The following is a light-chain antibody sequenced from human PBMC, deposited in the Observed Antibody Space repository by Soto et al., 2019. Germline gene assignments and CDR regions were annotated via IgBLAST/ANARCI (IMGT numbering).Light chain of an antibody. CDR1: SSNIGAGHD. CDR2: GNN. Sequence: QSVLTQPPSVSGAPGQRVTISCTGSSSNIGAGHDVHWYQQFPGTAPQLLIFGNNNRPSGVPDRFSGSKSGSSASLAITGGQAEDEADFYCQCYDLSLSAYVFGTGTKVTVL. V-gene: IGLV1-40*01. J-gene: IGLJ1*01. CDR3: QCYDLSLSAYV.